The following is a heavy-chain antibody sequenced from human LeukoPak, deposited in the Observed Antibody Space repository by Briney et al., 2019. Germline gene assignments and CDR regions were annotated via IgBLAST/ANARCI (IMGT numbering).Heavy chain of an antibody. D-gene: IGHD5-18*01. CDR2: IKSKTDGETT. Sequence: PGGSLRLSCAASGFTFSNAWMSWVRQAPGKGLEWVGRIKSKTDGETTDYAAPVKGRFTISRDDSKNTLYLQMNSLKTEDTAVYYCTTSLNTYSYGSYVDYWGQGTLVTVSS. V-gene: IGHV3-15*01. CDR1: GFTFSNAW. J-gene: IGHJ4*02. CDR3: TTSLNTYSYGSYVDY.